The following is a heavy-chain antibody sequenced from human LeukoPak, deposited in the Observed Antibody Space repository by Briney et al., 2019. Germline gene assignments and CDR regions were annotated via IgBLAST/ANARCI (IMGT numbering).Heavy chain of an antibody. D-gene: IGHD2-2*01. CDR1: GGTFSSYA. Sequence: GASVKVSCKASGGTFSSYAISWVRQAPGQGLEWMGGIIPIFGTANYAQKFQGRVTITADESTSTAYMELSSLRSEDTAVYYCARVGYCSSTSCLSFDYWGQGTLVTVSS. V-gene: IGHV1-69*13. CDR2: IIPIFGTA. CDR3: ARVGYCSSTSCLSFDY. J-gene: IGHJ4*02.